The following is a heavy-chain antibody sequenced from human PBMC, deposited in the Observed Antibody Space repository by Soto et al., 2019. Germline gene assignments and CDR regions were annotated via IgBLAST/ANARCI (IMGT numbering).Heavy chain of an antibody. D-gene: IGHD4-17*01. V-gene: IGHV4-61*01. Sequence: SATLSLTSTVSDGSVSSGSYYWSWNRQPPGKGLEWIGYIYYSGSTNYNPSLKSRVTISVDASKNQFSLKLSSVTAADTAVYYCARDSKGTTEFDYWGQGTLVTVSS. CDR2: IYYSGST. CDR1: DGSVSSGSYY. J-gene: IGHJ4*02. CDR3: ARDSKGTTEFDY.